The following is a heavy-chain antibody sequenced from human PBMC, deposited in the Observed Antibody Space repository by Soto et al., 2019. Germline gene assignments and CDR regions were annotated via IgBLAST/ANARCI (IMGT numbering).Heavy chain of an antibody. Sequence: PSQTLSLTCAISGDSVSSNSAAWNWIRQSPSRGLEWLGRTYYRSKWYNDYAVSVKSRITINPDTSKNQFSLQLNSVTPEDTAVYYCARDGIAVADVRQYNLFDPWGQGTLVIVSS. CDR2: TYYRSKWYN. D-gene: IGHD6-19*01. V-gene: IGHV6-1*01. J-gene: IGHJ5*02. CDR3: ARDGIAVADVRQYNLFDP. CDR1: GDSVSSNSAA.